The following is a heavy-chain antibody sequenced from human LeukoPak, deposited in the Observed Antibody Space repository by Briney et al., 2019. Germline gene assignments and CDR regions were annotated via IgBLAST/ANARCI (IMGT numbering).Heavy chain of an antibody. Sequence: ASVKVSCNASGGTFSSYAISWVRQAPGQGLEWMGRIIPILGIANYAQKFQGRVTITADKSTSTAYMELSSLRSEDTAVYYCARQGIVVVPAAMSANWFDPWGQGTLVTVSS. D-gene: IGHD2-2*01. V-gene: IGHV1-69*04. CDR3: ARQGIVVVPAAMSANWFDP. CDR2: IIPILGIA. CDR1: GGTFSSYA. J-gene: IGHJ5*02.